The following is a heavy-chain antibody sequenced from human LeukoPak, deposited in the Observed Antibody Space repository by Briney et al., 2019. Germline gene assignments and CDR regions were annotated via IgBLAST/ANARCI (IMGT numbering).Heavy chain of an antibody. D-gene: IGHD2-2*01. V-gene: IGHV7-4-1*02. J-gene: IGHJ6*02. CDR2: INTNTGNP. Sequence: ASVKVSCKASGYTFTSYAMNWVRQAPGQGLEWMGWINTNTGNPTYAQGFTGRFVFSLDTSVSTAYLQISSLKAEDTAVYYCARGDYSSAAMLSFYYYYYGMDVWGQGTTVTVSS. CDR1: GYTFTSYA. CDR3: ARGDYSSAAMLSFYYYYYGMDV.